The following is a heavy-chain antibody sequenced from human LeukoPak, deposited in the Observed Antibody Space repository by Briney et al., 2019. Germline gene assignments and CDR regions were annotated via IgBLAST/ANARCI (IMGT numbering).Heavy chain of an antibody. CDR2: ISSSSSYI. J-gene: IGHJ4*02. CDR3: ARDVDWDY. V-gene: IGHV3-21*01. CDR1: GFTFSSYS. D-gene: IGHD3-9*01. Sequence: GGSLRLSCAASGFTFSSYSMNWVRQAPGKGLEWVSSISSSSSYIYYADSVKGRFTISRENAKNSVYLQMNSLRAEDKAVYYCARDVDWDYWGQGTLVTVSS.